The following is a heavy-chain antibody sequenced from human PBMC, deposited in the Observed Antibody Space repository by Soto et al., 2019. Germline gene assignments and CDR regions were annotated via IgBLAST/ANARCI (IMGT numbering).Heavy chain of an antibody. CDR1: GFTVSSTY. Sequence: GLCMRLSCAASGFTVSSTYMSWVRQAPGKGLEWVSVIYSGGSTYYADSVKGRFTISRDNSKNTLYLQMNSLRAEDTAVYYCASQVETPYGMDVWGQGTTVTVSS. CDR2: IYSGGST. D-gene: IGHD1-1*01. V-gene: IGHV3-53*01. J-gene: IGHJ6*02. CDR3: ASQVETPYGMDV.